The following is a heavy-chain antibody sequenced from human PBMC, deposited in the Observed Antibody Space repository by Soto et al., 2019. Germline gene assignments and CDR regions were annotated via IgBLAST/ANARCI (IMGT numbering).Heavy chain of an antibody. CDR2: IYPGDSDS. J-gene: IGHJ4*02. CDR3: AKHEGYCSTTTCSNFDY. V-gene: IGHV5-51*01. Sequence: GEALKISCKGSGFTFTSYWIAWVRQMPGKGLEWMGIIYPGDSDSSYSPSFQGQVTISADKSINTAYLHWSSLKASDTAIYYCAKHEGYCSTTTCSNFDYWGQGTLVTGSS. D-gene: IGHD2-2*01. CDR1: GFTFTSYW.